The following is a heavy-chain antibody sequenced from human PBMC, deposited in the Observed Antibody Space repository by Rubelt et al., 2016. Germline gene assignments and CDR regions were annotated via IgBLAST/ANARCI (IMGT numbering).Heavy chain of an antibody. CDR2: IYWNDDK. CDR1: GFSLSTSGVG. D-gene: IGHD6-6*01. Sequence: QITLKESGPTLVKPTQTLTPTCTFSGFSLSTSGVGVGWIRQPPGKALEWLALIYWNDDKPYSPSLKSRLTITKDNSINQVVLTMTNMDPVDTATYYCAHISARPGAPYFDSWGQGTLVTVSS. V-gene: IGHV2-5*01. J-gene: IGHJ4*02. CDR3: AHISARPGAPYFDS.